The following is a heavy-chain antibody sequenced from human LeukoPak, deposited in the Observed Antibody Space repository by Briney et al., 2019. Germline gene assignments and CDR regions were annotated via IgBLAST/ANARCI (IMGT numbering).Heavy chain of an antibody. V-gene: IGHV4-34*01. J-gene: IGHJ5*02. CDR3: ARGRYDLWIGYFGWFDP. CDR1: GGSFSGYY. CDR2: INHSGST. D-gene: IGHD3-3*01. Sequence: SETLSLTCAVYGGSFSGYYWSWIRQPPGKGLEWIGEINHSGSTNYDPSLKSRVTISVDRSKNQFPLELSSVTAADTAVYYCARGRYDLWIGYFGWFDPGGREPWSPSPQ.